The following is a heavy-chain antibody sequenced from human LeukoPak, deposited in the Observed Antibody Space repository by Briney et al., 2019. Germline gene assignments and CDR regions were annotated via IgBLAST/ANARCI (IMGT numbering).Heavy chain of an antibody. V-gene: IGHV7-4-1*02. CDR2: INTNTGNP. CDR3: ARAGLHRLSHDY. J-gene: IGHJ4*02. CDR1: GYILNGYG. D-gene: IGHD3/OR15-3a*01. Sequence: ASVKVSCKASGYILNGYGMIWVRQAPGQGLQYMGWINTNTGNPTYAQDFTGRFVFSLDTSVSTAFLQISSLKSEDTAIYFCARAGLHRLSHDYWGQGTLVSVSS.